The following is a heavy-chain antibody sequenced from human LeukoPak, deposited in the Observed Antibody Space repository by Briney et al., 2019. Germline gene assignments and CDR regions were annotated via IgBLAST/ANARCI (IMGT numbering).Heavy chain of an antibody. CDR1: GGTFNSYA. CDR3: ARAFRDPGYFDL. J-gene: IGHJ2*01. CDR2: IIPIFGTA. D-gene: IGHD3-10*01. Sequence: SVKVSCKASGGTFNSYAISWVRQAPGQGLEWMGGIIPIFGTANYAQKFQGRVTITADESTSTAYMELSSLRSEDTAVYYCARAFRDPGYFDLWGRGTLVTVSS. V-gene: IGHV1-69*13.